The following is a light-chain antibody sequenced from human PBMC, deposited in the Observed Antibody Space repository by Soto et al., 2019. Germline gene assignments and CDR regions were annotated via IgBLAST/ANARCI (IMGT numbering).Light chain of an antibody. J-gene: IGLJ3*02. CDR2: LNSDGSH. CDR1: SGHNSYA. V-gene: IGLV4-69*01. Sequence: QLVLTQPPSASASLGASVKLTCTLSSGHNSYAIAGHQQQPEKGPRYLMKLNSDGSHSKGDGIPDRFSGSSSGAERYLTISSLQSEYRAHYYCQTWSTDIRVFGGGTKLTVL. CDR3: QTWSTDIRV.